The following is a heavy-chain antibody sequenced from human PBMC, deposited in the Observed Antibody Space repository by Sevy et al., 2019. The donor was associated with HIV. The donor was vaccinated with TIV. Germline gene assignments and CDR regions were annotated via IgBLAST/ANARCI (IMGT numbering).Heavy chain of an antibody. CDR1: GFSLSTSGVG. Sequence: SGPTLVNPTQTLTLTCTFSGFSLSTSGVGVGWIRQPPGKALEWLALIYWDDDKRYSPSLKSRLTITKDTSKNQVVLTMTNIDPVDTATYYSALPVPQFAQKKPTPFDYWGQGTLVTVSS. CDR3: ALPVPQFAQKKPTPFDY. V-gene: IGHV2-5*02. D-gene: IGHD3-10*01. CDR2: IYWDDDK. J-gene: IGHJ4*02.